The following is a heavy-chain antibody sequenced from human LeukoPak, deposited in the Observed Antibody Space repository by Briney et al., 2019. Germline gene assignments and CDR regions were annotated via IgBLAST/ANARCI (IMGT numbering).Heavy chain of an antibody. CDR3: ARDIALAGNYLDY. D-gene: IGHD6-19*01. CDR2: ISGDGSST. Sequence: PGGSLRLSCAASGFILRNNWMHWVRQAPGKGLEWVSRISGDGSSTTYADSVKGRFIISSDNAKNTLYLQMNSLRAEDTALYYCARDIALAGNYLDYWGQGTLVTVSS. CDR1: GFILRNNW. J-gene: IGHJ4*02. V-gene: IGHV3-74*01.